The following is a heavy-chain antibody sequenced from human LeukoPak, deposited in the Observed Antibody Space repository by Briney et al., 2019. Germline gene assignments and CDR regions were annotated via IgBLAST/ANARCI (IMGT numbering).Heavy chain of an antibody. J-gene: IGHJ4*02. V-gene: IGHV3-30*02. CDR2: IRYDGSSK. CDR1: GFTFSSYA. Sequence: GGSLRLSCAASGFTFSSYAMHWVRQAPGKVLECVSYIRYDGSSKYYADSVKGRFTISRDNSKNTLYLQMTSLRAEDTGVYYCAKATNDPSGYHIDYWGQGTLVTVSS. D-gene: IGHD3-22*01. CDR3: AKATNDPSGYHIDY.